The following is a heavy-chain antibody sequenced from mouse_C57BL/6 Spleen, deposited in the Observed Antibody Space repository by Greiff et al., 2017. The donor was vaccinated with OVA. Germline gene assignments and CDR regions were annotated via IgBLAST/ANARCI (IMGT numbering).Heavy chain of an antibody. V-gene: IGHV1-26*01. CDR1: GYTFTDYY. CDR3: ALYGNLIFYYAMDY. J-gene: IGHJ4*01. CDR2: INPNNGGT. Sequence: EVQLQQSGPELVKPGASVKISCKASGYTFTDYYMNWVKQSHGKSLEWIGDINPNNGGTSYNQKFKGKATLTVDKSSSTAYMELRSLTSEDSAVYYCALYGNLIFYYAMDYWGQGTSVTVSS. D-gene: IGHD2-1*01.